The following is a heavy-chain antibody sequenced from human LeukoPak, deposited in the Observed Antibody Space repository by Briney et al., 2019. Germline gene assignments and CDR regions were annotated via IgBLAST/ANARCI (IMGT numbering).Heavy chain of an antibody. D-gene: IGHD2-15*01. CDR2: ISSSGSTI. J-gene: IGHJ4*02. V-gene: IGHV3-11*01. Sequence: GGSLRLSCAASGFTFSDYYMSWIRQAPGKGLEWVSYISSSGSTIYYADSVKGRFTISRDNAKNSLYLQMNSLRAEDAAVYYCARAPRRSGGSCYYVVYWGQGTLVTVSS. CDR3: ARAPRRSGGSCYYVVY. CDR1: GFTFSDYY.